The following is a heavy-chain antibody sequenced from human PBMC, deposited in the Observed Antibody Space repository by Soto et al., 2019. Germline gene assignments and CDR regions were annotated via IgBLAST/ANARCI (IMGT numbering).Heavy chain of an antibody. Sequence: GGSLRLSCAASGFTFSSYGMHWVRQAPGKGLEWVAVISYDGSNKYYADSVKGRFTISRDNSKNTLYLQMNSLRAEDTAVYYCAKDSVPLMTRYSSSWYYFDYWGQGTLVTVSS. CDR1: GFTFSSYG. J-gene: IGHJ4*02. D-gene: IGHD6-13*01. CDR3: AKDSVPLMTRYSSSWYYFDY. CDR2: ISYDGSNK. V-gene: IGHV3-30*18.